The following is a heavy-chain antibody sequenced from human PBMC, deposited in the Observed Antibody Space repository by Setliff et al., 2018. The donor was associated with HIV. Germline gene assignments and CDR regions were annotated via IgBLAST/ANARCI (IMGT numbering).Heavy chain of an antibody. CDR2: IRGTGGDT. CDR1: GFTFSSSL. J-gene: IGHJ6*03. D-gene: IGHD5-12*01. CDR3: ARISVASRYNSDMDV. V-gene: IGHV3-23*01. Sequence: PGGSLRLSCAASGFTFSSSLMTWVRQAPGKGLEWVSSIRGTGGDTYYSDSVKARFTISRDTSKNTLFLQINSLRPEDTAVYYCARISVASRYNSDMDVWGKGTTVTVSS.